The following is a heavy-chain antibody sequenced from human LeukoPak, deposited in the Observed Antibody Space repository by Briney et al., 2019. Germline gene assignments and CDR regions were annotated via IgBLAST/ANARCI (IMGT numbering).Heavy chain of an antibody. J-gene: IGHJ4*02. CDR2: INHSGST. CDR1: GGSFSGYY. Sequence: PSETLSLTCAVYGGSFSGYYWSWIRQPPGKGLEWIGEINHSGSTNYNPSLKSRVTISLDTSKNQFSLKLTSVTAADTAVYYCARARYGSTSCPYYFDYWGQGTLVTVSS. D-gene: IGHD2-2*01. V-gene: IGHV4-34*01. CDR3: ARARYGSTSCPYYFDY.